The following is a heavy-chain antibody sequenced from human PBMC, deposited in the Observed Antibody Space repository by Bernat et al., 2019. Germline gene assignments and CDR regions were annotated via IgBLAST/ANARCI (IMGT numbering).Heavy chain of an antibody. CDR1: GFTFSNYA. V-gene: IGHV3-23*01. Sequence: EVQLLESGGGLVQPGGSLRLSCEASGFTFSNYAMNWVRQAPGKGLEWVLAISGGGGSTYYAGSVKGRFTISRDNSKNTLYLQMNSLGAEDTAVYYCARDIRAATYPFTGTNDYWGQGTLVTVSS. J-gene: IGHJ4*02. D-gene: IGHD2-15*01. CDR2: ISGGGGST. CDR3: ARDIRAATYPFTGTNDY.